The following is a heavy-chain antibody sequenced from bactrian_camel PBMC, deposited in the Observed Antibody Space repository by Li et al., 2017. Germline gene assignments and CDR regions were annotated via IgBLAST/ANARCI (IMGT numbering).Heavy chain of an antibody. Sequence: HVQLVESGGGSVQTGESLRLSCKANGYTRTMYCMGWFRQTPGKEREAVAATYRGSTYYADSVKGRFTISTDNAEMTLYLQMDSLKPEDTAMYYCAANFGPYCSGPYLARRANFLGQGTQVTVS. CDR2: TYRGST. J-gene: IGHJ4*01. V-gene: IGHV3S54*01. CDR1: GYTRTMYC. D-gene: IGHD2*01.